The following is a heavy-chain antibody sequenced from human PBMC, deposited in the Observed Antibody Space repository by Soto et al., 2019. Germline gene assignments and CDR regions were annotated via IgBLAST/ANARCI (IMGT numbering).Heavy chain of an antibody. Sequence: QVQLVQSGAEVKKPGASVKVSCKASGYTFTSYGISWVRQAPGQGLEWMGWISAYNGNTNYAQKLQGRVTMTTDTTTRTAYRELRSLRSDDTAVYYCARGYPRDGYNYSPEDYWGQGTLVTVSS. CDR2: ISAYNGNT. D-gene: IGHD5-12*01. J-gene: IGHJ4*02. CDR3: ARGYPRDGYNYSPEDY. V-gene: IGHV1-18*01. CDR1: GYTFTSYG.